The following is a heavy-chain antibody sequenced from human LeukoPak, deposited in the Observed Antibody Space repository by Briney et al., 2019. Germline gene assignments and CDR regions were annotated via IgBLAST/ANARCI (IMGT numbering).Heavy chain of an antibody. J-gene: IGHJ4*02. CDR1: GFTFSSYE. CDR3: ARGDEATTYYYGYFDF. CDR2: ISSSGSTI. V-gene: IGHV3-48*03. D-gene: IGHD1-26*01. Sequence: GGSLRLSCAASGFTFSSYEMNWVRQAPGKGLEWVSYISSSGSTIYYADSVKGRFTISRDNAKNSLYLQMNSLGAADTAVYYCARGDEATTYYYGYFDFWGQGTLVTVSS.